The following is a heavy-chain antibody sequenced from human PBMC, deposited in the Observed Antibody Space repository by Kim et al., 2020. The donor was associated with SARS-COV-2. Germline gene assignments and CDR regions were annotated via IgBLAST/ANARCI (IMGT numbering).Heavy chain of an antibody. J-gene: IGHJ4*02. CDR1: GYTFTSYY. V-gene: IGHV1-46*01. CDR3: ARGQPYYSSGWYSVFDY. Sequence: ASVKVSCKASGYTFTSYYMHWVRQAPGQGLEWMGIINPSGGSTSYAQKFQGRVTMTRDTSTSTVYMELSSLRSEDTAVYYCARGQPYYSSGWYSVFDYWGQGTLVTVSS. CDR2: INPSGGST. D-gene: IGHD6-19*01.